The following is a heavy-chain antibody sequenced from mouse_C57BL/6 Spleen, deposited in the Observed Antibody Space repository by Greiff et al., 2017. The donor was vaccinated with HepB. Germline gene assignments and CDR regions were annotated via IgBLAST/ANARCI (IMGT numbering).Heavy chain of an antibody. J-gene: IGHJ4*01. V-gene: IGHV1-81*01. CDR3: AREEGNWDEDYAMDY. Sequence: QVQLQQSGAELARPGASVKLSCKASGYTFTSYGISWVKQRTGQGLEWIGEIYPRSGNTYYNEKFKGKATLTADKSSSTAYMELRSLTSEDSAVYFCAREEGNWDEDYAMDYWGQGTSVTVSS. D-gene: IGHD4-1*01. CDR1: GYTFTSYG. CDR2: IYPRSGNT.